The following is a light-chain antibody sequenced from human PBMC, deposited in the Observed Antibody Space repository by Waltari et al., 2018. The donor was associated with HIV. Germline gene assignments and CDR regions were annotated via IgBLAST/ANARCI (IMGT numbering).Light chain of an antibody. V-gene: IGLV3-10*01. J-gene: IGLJ2*01. CDR2: KDN. CDR1: VLPNKS. CDR3: YSADESGDYKG. Sequence: SPELPHPPSVSVSPGQTARINCPGAVLPNKSAIRYQQKSGQAPVLVIYKDNIRPSDIPERIAGSSSGTMATLTISGAQVDDEADYYCYSADESGDYKGFGGGTKLTVL.